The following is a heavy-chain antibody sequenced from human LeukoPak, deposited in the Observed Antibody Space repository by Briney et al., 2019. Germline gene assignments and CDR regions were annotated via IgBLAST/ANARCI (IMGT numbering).Heavy chain of an antibody. CDR1: GFTFSDYY. CDR2: ISSSGSTI. CDR3: ARVKYSGSYPHDY. V-gene: IGHV3-11*04. J-gene: IGHJ4*02. Sequence: GGSPRLSCAASGFTFSDYYMSWIRQAPGKGLEWVSYISSSGSTIYYADSVKGRFTISTDNAKNSLYLQMNSLRDEDTAVYYCARVKYSGSYPHDYWGQGTLVTVSS. D-gene: IGHD1-26*01.